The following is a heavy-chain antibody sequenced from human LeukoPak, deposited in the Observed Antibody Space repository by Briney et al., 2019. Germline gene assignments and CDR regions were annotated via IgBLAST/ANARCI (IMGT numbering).Heavy chain of an antibody. V-gene: IGHV1-69*04. CDR3: ARGQSGGYSYGSGYFDY. J-gene: IGHJ4*02. Sequence: SVKVSCKASGGTFSSYAISWVRQAPGQGLEWMGRIIPIFGIANYAQKFQGRVTITADKSTSTAYMELSSLRSEDTAMYYCARGQSGGYSYGSGYFDYWGQGTLVTVSS. CDR2: IIPIFGIA. D-gene: IGHD5-18*01. CDR1: GGTFSSYA.